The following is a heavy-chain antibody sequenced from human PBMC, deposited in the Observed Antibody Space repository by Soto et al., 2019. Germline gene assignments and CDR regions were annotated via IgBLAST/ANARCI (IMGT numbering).Heavy chain of an antibody. CDR1: GGSISSGGYY. CDR3: AREKGGDYGDH. J-gene: IGHJ4*02. Sequence: QVQLQESGPGLVKPSQTLSLTCTVSGGSISSGGYYWSWIRQHPGKGLEWIGYINYRGNTYYNPSLKRRVRISVDPSNSQCSLKLNPVTAADTAVYYCAREKGGDYGDHWGEGTLVTVSS. CDR2: INYRGNT. V-gene: IGHV4-31*03. D-gene: IGHD4-17*01.